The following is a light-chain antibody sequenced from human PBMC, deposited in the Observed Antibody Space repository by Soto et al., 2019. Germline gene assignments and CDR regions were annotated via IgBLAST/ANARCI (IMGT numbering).Light chain of an antibody. Sequence: DLQMTQSPPSLSASVGDRVTVACRASHAIGNSLAWYQQRPGKSPRLLIYDASTLQSGVPDRFSGSGSGTHFILAITSLRTEDGAIYYCQNYNSAPFTFGGGTKVEVK. J-gene: IGKJ4*01. CDR2: DAS. CDR3: QNYNSAPFT. CDR1: HAIGNS. V-gene: IGKV1-27*01.